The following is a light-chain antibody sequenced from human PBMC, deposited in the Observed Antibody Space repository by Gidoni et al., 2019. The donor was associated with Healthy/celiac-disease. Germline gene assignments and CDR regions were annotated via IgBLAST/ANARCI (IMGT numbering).Light chain of an antibody. V-gene: IGKV1-33*01. CDR3: QQYDNLLPLT. CDR1: QDISNY. J-gene: IGKJ4*01. CDR2: DAS. Sequence: DIQMTQSPSSLSASVGDRVTITCQARQDISNYLNWYQQKQGRAPKLLIYDASNLETGVPSRISRGRSGTDFTFTISSLQPEDIATYYCQQYDNLLPLTFGEGTKVEIK.